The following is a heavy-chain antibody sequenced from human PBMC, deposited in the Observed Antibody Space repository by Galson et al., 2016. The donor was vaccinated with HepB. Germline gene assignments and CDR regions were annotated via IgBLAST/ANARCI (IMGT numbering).Heavy chain of an antibody. V-gene: IGHV3-9*01. CDR3: AKVILECHPPGRDNFDYIMDV. CDR2: ISWNGGIV. Sequence: SLRLSCAASGFTFDDSAMHWVRQPPGKGLEWVSRISWNGGIVHYADAAQGRVSISRDNAKKSLFLQMNSLRPEDKALYYCAKVILECHPPGRDNFDYIMDVWGQGTTVTVSS. CDR1: GFTFDDSA. J-gene: IGHJ6*02. D-gene: IGHD3-3*01.